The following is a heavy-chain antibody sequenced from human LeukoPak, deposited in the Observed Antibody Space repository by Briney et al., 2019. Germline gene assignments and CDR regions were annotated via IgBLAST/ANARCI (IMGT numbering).Heavy chain of an antibody. CDR2: ISYVGSNK. CDR3: AKDGFGITIFGFFDY. Sequence: GRSLRLSCAASGFTLSSYVMHWVRQAPGKGLEWVAVISYVGSNKYYADSVKGRFTISRDNSKNTLYLQMNRLRAEDTAVYYCAKDGFGITIFGFFDYWGQGTLVTVSS. V-gene: IGHV3-30*18. CDR1: GFTLSSYV. J-gene: IGHJ4*02. D-gene: IGHD3-3*01.